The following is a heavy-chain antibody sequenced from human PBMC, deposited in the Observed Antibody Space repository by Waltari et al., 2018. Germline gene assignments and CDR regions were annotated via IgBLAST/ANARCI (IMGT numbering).Heavy chain of an antibody. J-gene: IGHJ4*02. V-gene: IGHV1-18*01. D-gene: IGHD6-13*01. CDR1: GYTFTSYG. Sequence: QVQMVQAGAEVKKPGTSVKVSCKASGYTFTSYGIGCVRQAPGQGLEWMGGISAYNGNTIDAQKLQGIVTMTTDTSTSTAYMELRSLRSDDTAVYYCARAVRSSWYGDYFDYWGQGTLVTVSS. CDR3: ARAVRSSWYGDYFDY. CDR2: ISAYNGNT.